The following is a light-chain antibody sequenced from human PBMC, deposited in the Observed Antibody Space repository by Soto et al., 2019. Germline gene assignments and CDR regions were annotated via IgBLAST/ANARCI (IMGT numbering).Light chain of an antibody. CDR2: KDS. Sequence: SSELTQPSSVSVSPGQTARITCSGDMLTKNYARWFQQKPGQAPLLLIYKDSQRPSGIPERFSGSSSGTTVTLTISGAQVEDEADYYCYSTTDNNRVFGGGTQLTVL. J-gene: IGLJ2*01. CDR1: MLTKNY. V-gene: IGLV3-27*01. CDR3: YSTTDNNRV.